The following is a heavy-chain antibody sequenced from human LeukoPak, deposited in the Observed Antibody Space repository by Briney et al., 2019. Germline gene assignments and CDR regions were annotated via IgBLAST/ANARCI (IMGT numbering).Heavy chain of an antibody. CDR1: GLTVTTNH. D-gene: IGHD3-16*01. Sequence: GGSLRLSCAASGLTVTTNHMTWVGQAPGKGLEWVSIISTGSTTHYADSLKDRFTISRDDSINTLYLQINSLRAEDTAVYYCARDIRGDFDYWGQGTLVTVSS. CDR3: ARDIRGDFDY. J-gene: IGHJ4*02. V-gene: IGHV3-66*01. CDR2: ISTGSTT.